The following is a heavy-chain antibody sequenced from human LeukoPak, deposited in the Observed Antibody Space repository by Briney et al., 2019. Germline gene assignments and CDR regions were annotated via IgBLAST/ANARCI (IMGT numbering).Heavy chain of an antibody. D-gene: IGHD3-22*01. J-gene: IGHJ4*02. Sequence: ASETLSLTRAVSGVSISSSNWWSWVRQPPGKGLAWIGEIYHSGSTNYNPSLKSRVTISVDKSKNQFSLKLSSVTAADTAVYYCARDSDYYDSSGYYYPFDYWGQGTLVTVSS. CDR1: GVSISSSNW. CDR3: ARDSDYYDSSGYYYPFDY. V-gene: IGHV4-4*02. CDR2: IYHSGST.